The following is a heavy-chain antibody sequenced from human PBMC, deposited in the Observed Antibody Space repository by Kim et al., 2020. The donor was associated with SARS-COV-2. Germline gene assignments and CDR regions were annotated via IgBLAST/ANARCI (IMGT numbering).Heavy chain of an antibody. J-gene: IGHJ4*02. Sequence: NPSLKSRDTISVDTSKNQFSLKLSSVTAADTAVYYCARMGIVVVIAHFDYWGQGTLVTVSS. CDR3: ARMGIVVVIAHFDY. V-gene: IGHV4-39*01. D-gene: IGHD2-21*01.